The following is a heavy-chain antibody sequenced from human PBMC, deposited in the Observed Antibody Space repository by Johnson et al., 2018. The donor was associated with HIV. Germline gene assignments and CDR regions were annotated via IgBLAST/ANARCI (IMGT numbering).Heavy chain of an antibody. V-gene: IGHV3-30*04. CDR3: ASGQNAFDI. Sequence: QVQLVESGGGLVQPGGSLRIYCAVSEFTLSNYAMHWVRLAPGKGLQWVAVISYEGSYKYYADSVKGRFTISRDNSKNTLYLQMNSLRAEDTAVYYCASGQNAFDIWGQGTMVTVSS. J-gene: IGHJ3*02. CDR1: EFTLSNYA. CDR2: ISYEGSYK.